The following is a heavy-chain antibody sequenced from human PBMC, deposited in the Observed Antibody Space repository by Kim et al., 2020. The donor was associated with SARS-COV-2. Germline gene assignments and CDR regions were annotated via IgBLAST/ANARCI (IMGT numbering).Heavy chain of an antibody. V-gene: IGHV3-23*01. Sequence: GGSLRLSCATSGFTFSSYAMHWVRQAPGKGLEWVSTISDSGTTTYYADSVKGRFTISRDNSKSTLYLQMSSQRAEDTAVYYCAKGPKVIAGNWFGAWGQGTLVTVSS. J-gene: IGHJ5*02. CDR2: ISDSGTTT. D-gene: IGHD2-15*01. CDR1: GFTFSSYA. CDR3: AKGPKVIAGNWFGA.